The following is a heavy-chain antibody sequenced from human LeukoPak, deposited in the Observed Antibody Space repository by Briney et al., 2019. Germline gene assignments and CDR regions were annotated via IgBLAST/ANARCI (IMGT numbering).Heavy chain of an antibody. J-gene: IGHJ6*02. CDR1: GGSISSSSYY. V-gene: IGHV4-39*01. CDR3: ARHGTGDYAFYYYYGMDV. CDR2: IYYSGST. Sequence: SETLSLTCTVSGGSISSSSYYWGWIRQPPGKGLGWIGSIYYSGSTYYNPSLKSRVTISVDTSKNQFSLKLSSVTAADTAVYYCARHGTGDYAFYYYYGMDVWGQGTTVTVSS. D-gene: IGHD4-17*01.